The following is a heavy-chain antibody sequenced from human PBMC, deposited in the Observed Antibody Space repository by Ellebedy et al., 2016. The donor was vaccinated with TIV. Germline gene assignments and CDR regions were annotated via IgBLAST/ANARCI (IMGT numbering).Heavy chain of an antibody. D-gene: IGHD1-26*01. CDR3: ARDLYGGARTNYYYGMDV. CDR2: ISSSSYT. Sequence: PGGSLRLSCAASGFTFRDYYMSWIRQAPGKGLEWVSYISSSSYTNYADSVKGRFTISRDNTKNTLYLQMNSLRAEDTAVYYCARDLYGGARTNYYYGMDVWGQGTTVTVSS. CDR1: GFTFRDYY. J-gene: IGHJ6*02. V-gene: IGHV3-11*06.